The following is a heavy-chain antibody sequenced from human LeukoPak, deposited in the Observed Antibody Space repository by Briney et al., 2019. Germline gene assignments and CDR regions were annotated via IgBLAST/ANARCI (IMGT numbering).Heavy chain of an antibody. CDR2: IYYSGST. J-gene: IGHJ6*04. CDR1: GGSISSYY. Sequence: SETLSLTCTVSGGSISSYYWSWIRQPPGKGLEWIEYIYYSGSTNYNPSLKSRVTISVDTSKNQFSLKLSSVTAADTAVYYCARGYYYGSGSYGMDVWGKGTTVTISS. CDR3: ARGYYYGSGSYGMDV. V-gene: IGHV4-59*01. D-gene: IGHD3-10*01.